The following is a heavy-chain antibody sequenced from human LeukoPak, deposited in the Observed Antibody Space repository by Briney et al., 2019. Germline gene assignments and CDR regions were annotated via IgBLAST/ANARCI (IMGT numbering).Heavy chain of an antibody. CDR2: IYTSGST. CDR3: AREGALLWFGELFRNWFDP. V-gene: IGHV4-61*02. CDR1: GGSTSSGSYY. Sequence: SQTLSLTCTVSGGSTSSGSYYWSWIRQPAGKGLEWIGRIYTSGSTNYNPSLKSRVTISVDTSKNQFSLKLSSVTAADTAVYYCAREGALLWFGELFRNWFDPWGQGTLVTVSS. D-gene: IGHD3-10*01. J-gene: IGHJ5*02.